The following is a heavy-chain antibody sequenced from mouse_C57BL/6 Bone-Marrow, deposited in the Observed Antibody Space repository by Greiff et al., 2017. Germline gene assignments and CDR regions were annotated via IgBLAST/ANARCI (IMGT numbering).Heavy chain of an antibody. Sequence: EVKLVESGGDLVKPGGSLKLSCAASGFTFSSYGMSWVRQTPDKRLEWVATISSGGSYTYYPDSVKGRFTISRDNAKNTQYLQMSSLKSEDTAMYYCARQVLRGYFDVWGTGTTVTVSS. J-gene: IGHJ1*03. V-gene: IGHV5-6*01. D-gene: IGHD3-3*01. CDR1: GFTFSSYG. CDR2: ISSGGSYT. CDR3: ARQVLRGYFDV.